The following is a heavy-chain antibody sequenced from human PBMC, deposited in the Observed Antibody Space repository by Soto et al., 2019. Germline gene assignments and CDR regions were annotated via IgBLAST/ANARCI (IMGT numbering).Heavy chain of an antibody. D-gene: IGHD6-6*01. V-gene: IGHV4-59*01. CDR3: ARSASLGSSWSSAYYYYYGMDV. CDR2: IYYSGST. CDR1: GGSISSYY. Sequence: SETLSLTCTVSGGSISSYYWSWIRQPPGKGLEWIGYIYYSGSTNYNPSLKSRVTISVDTSKNQFSLKLSSVTAADTAVYYCARSASLGSSWSSAYYYYYGMDVWGQGTTVTVSS. J-gene: IGHJ6*02.